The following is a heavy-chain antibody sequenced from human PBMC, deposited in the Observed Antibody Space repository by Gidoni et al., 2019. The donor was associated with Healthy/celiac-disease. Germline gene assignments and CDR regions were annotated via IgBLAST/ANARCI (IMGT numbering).Heavy chain of an antibody. CDR1: GFTFSGSA. D-gene: IGHD3-22*01. CDR2: IRSKANSYAT. J-gene: IGHJ4*02. Sequence: EVQLVESGGGLVQPGGSLKLSCAASGFTFSGSAMHWVRQASGKGLEWVGRIRSKANSYATAYAASVKGRFTISRDDSKNTAYLQMNSLKTEDTAVYYCTRPLADYPYYYDSSGDDYWGQGTLVTVSS. CDR3: TRPLADYPYYYDSSGDDY. V-gene: IGHV3-73*02.